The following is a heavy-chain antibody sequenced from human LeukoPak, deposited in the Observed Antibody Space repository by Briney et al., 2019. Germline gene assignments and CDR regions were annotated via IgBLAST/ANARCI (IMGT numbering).Heavy chain of an antibody. CDR1: GFTFDDYA. CDR3: AREKGSYGSGSYYSFDY. J-gene: IGHJ4*02. CDR2: ISWNSGSM. V-gene: IGHV3-9*01. D-gene: IGHD3-10*01. Sequence: PGGSLRLSCAASGFTFDDYAMHWVRQAPGKGLEWVSGISWNSGSMGYADSVKGRFTISRDNAKNSLYLQMNSLRAEDTAVYYCAREKGSYGSGSYYSFDYWGQGTLVTVSS.